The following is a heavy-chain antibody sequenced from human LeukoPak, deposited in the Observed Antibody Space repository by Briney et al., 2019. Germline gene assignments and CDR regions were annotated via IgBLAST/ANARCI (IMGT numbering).Heavy chain of an antibody. CDR1: GGSFSGYY. Sequence: SETLSLTCAVYGGSFSGYYWSWIRQPPGKGLEWIGEINHSGSTNYNPSLKSRVIISVDTSKNQFSLKLSSVAAADTAVYYCARGRVEGDIVVVPAATPGYYFDYWGQGTLVTVSS. V-gene: IGHV4-34*01. J-gene: IGHJ4*02. CDR3: ARGRVEGDIVVVPAATPGYYFDY. CDR2: INHSGST. D-gene: IGHD2-2*01.